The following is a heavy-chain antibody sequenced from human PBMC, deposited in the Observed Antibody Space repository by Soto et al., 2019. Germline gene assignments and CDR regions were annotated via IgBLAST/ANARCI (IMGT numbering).Heavy chain of an antibody. CDR3: LDGDYN. Sequence: EVQLVESGGDLVQPGGSLRLSCAASGITFSSHAMNWVRQAPGKGLEWVASIRATSATYYADSVQSRFIISRDNAKDSLFLQMNRLRAEVTAVAYCLDGDYNWGQGTLVTVSS. J-gene: IGHJ4*02. D-gene: IGHD4-17*01. CDR2: IRATSAT. V-gene: IGHV3-48*01. CDR1: GITFSSHA.